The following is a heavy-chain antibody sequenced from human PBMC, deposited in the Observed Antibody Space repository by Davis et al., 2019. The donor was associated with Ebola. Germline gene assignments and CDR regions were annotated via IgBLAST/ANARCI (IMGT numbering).Heavy chain of an antibody. CDR2: LNSDGSTT. CDR1: GFPFSNYW. Sequence: GESLKISCAVSGFPFSNYWMHWVRQAPGKGLVWVSRLNSDGSTTRYADSVQGRFIISSDNSKNTLYLQMNSLRAEDTARYYCAKSLIGTTGYYFDYWGQGTLVTVSS. D-gene: IGHD1-7*01. V-gene: IGHV3-74*01. J-gene: IGHJ4*02. CDR3: AKSLIGTTGYYFDY.